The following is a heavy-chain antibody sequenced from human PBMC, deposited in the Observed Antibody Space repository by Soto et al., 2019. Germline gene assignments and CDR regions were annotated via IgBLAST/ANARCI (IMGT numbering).Heavy chain of an antibody. D-gene: IGHD3-9*01. V-gene: IGHV1-46*01. CDR1: GYTFTIYY. CDR3: AREWSYDILTGHNWFDP. Sequence: GASEKVSGKASGYTFTIYYMHWVRQAPGPGLEWMGIINPSGGSTSYAQKFQGRVTMTRDTSTSTVYMELSSLRSGDTAVYYCAREWSYDILTGHNWFDPWGQGTLVTVSS. J-gene: IGHJ5*02. CDR2: INPSGGST.